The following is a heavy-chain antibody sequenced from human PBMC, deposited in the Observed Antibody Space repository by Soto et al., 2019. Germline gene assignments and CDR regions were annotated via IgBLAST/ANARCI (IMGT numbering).Heavy chain of an antibody. CDR1: GFIFSTYG. D-gene: IGHD2-8*01. J-gene: IGHJ3*02. V-gene: IGHV3-33*01. CDR2: IWYDGTNE. CDR3: ARETNGGSFDI. Sequence: ESGGGVVQSGRSLRLSCEASGFIFSTYGMHWVRQAPGKGLEWVALIWYDGTNEHYADSVKGRFTISKDNSKNTLRLEMSGLRVEDTAVYYCARETNGGSFDIWGQGTMVTVSS.